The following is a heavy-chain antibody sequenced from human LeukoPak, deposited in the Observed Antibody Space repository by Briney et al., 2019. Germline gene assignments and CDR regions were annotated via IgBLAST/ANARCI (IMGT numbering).Heavy chain of an antibody. J-gene: IGHJ4*02. CDR1: GFTFSSFA. Sequence: GGSLRLSCLASGFTFSSFAMSWVRQAPGKRLEWVTAISGSGTSTYYADSVKGRFTISRDNSKNTLYLQMNSLRAEDTAVYYCAKEADSDFWSGYFVYWGQGALVTVSS. CDR2: ISGSGTST. V-gene: IGHV3-23*01. D-gene: IGHD3-3*01. CDR3: AKEADSDFWSGYFVY.